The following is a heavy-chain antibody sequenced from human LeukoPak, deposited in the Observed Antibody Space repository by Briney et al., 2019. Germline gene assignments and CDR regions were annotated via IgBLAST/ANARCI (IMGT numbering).Heavy chain of an antibody. CDR2: INPNSGGT. Sequence: ASVKVSCKASGYTFTGYYMHWVRQAPGQGLEWMGWINPNSGGTNYAQKFQGRVTITRDKSTSTAYMELSRLRSDDTAVYYCARDSLGYCSSISCMLLDFWGQGTLVTVSS. CDR1: GYTFTGYY. D-gene: IGHD2-2*01. CDR3: ARDSLGYCSSISCMLLDF. J-gene: IGHJ4*02. V-gene: IGHV1-2*02.